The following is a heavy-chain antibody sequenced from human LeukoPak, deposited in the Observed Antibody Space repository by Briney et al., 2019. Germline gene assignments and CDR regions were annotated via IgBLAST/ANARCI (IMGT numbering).Heavy chain of an antibody. CDR1: GYIFTSYW. Sequence: LGESLKISCKGSGYIFTSYWIGWVRQMPGKGLEWMGIIYPADSDTRYSPSFQGQVTISADKSISTAYLQWSSLKASDTAMYYCARQGGLKCTGLSCHFDYWGQGSLVTVSS. J-gene: IGHJ4*02. V-gene: IGHV5-51*01. D-gene: IGHD2-2*01. CDR2: IYPADSDT. CDR3: ARQGGLKCTGLSCHFDY.